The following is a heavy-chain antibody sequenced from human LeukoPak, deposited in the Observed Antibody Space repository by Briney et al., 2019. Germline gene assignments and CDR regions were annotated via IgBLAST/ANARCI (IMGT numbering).Heavy chain of an antibody. Sequence: GGTLRLSCAASGFTFSRNGMTWVRQAPGKGLEWVSAISGSGGSTYYADSVKGRFTISRDNSKNTLYLQMNSLRAEDTAVYYCAKETLDTAMINYYYYYYMDVWGKGTTVTVSS. CDR2: ISGSGGST. D-gene: IGHD5-18*01. V-gene: IGHV3-23*01. CDR1: GFTFSRNG. J-gene: IGHJ6*03. CDR3: AKETLDTAMINYYYYYYMDV.